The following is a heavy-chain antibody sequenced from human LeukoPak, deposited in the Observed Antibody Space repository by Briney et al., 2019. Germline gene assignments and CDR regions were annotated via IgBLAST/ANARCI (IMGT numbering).Heavy chain of an antibody. CDR1: GFTFSDYY. CDR3: TTYYYDSSGYYYVSGSY. V-gene: IGHV3-15*01. Sequence: GGSLRLSCAASGFTFSDYYMSWIRQAPGKGLEWVGRIKSKTDGGTTDYAAPVKGRFTISRDDSKNTLYLQMNSLKTEDTAVYYCTTYYYDSSGYYYVSGSYWGQGTLVTVSS. D-gene: IGHD3-22*01. J-gene: IGHJ4*02. CDR2: IKSKTDGGTT.